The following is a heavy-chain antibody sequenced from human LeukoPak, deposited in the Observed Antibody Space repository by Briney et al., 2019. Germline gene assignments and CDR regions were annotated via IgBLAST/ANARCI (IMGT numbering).Heavy chain of an antibody. D-gene: IGHD3-10*01. J-gene: IGHJ4*02. V-gene: IGHV3-20*04. CDR1: GFTFDDYG. CDR3: ARASDVLLWFGELPKSAYFDY. Sequence: GGSLRLSCAASGFTFDDYGMSWVRQAPGKGLKWVSGINWNGGSTGYADSVKGRFTISRDNAKNSLYLQMNSLRAEDTALYYCARASDVLLWFGELPKSAYFDYWGQGTLVTVSS. CDR2: INWNGGST.